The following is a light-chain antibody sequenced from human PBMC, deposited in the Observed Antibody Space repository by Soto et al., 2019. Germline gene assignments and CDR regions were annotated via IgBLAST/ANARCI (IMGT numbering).Light chain of an antibody. J-gene: IGKJ2*01. V-gene: IGKV1-5*01. Sequence: DIQMTQSPSTLSASVGDRVTITCRASQSISSWLAWYQQKPGKAPKLLIYDASSLESGVPSRFSGSGSGTEFTLTISSMQPDDFATYDGQQYNSYSRMYTFGQGTKLEIK. CDR1: QSISSW. CDR2: DAS. CDR3: QQYNSYSRMYT.